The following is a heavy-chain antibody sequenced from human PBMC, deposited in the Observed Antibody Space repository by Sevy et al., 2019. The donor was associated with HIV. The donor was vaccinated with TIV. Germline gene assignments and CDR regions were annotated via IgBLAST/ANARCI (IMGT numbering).Heavy chain of an antibody. V-gene: IGHV1-2*06. D-gene: IGHD5-12*01. CDR2: INPDSGGT. CDR1: GYTFTGYY. J-gene: IGHJ4*02. Sequence: ASVKVSCKASGYTFTGYYMHWVRQAPGQGLQWMGRINPDSGGTNYAQTFQGRVTMTRDTSISTAYMELSRLKSDDTAVYYCARVGRGVATIAGYYFDYWGQGTLVTVSS. CDR3: ARVGRGVATIAGYYFDY.